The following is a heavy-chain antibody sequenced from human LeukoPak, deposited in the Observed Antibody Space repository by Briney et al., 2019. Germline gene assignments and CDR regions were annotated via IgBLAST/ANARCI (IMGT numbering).Heavy chain of an antibody. V-gene: IGHV3-23*01. J-gene: IGHJ3*02. CDR2: ITGSGGST. CDR3: AKADDSGDYQDAFEI. D-gene: IGHD4-17*01. Sequence: GGSLRLSCAGSGFTFSSYGMSWVRQAPGQGLEWVSVITGSGGSTYYADSVKGRFSISRDNSKNTLYLQMNSLRAEDTAVYYCAKADDSGDYQDAFEIWGHGTMVAVSS. CDR1: GFTFSSYG.